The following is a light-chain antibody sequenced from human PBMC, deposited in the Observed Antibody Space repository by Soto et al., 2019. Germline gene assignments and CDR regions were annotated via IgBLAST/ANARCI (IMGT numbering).Light chain of an antibody. CDR1: QFIRTD. CDR3: LQDYNYPYT. V-gene: IGKV1-6*01. Sequence: AIQVTQSPSSLSASVGDRDTITCRASQFIRTDLAWYQQKPGEAPKLLVYAGSTLHSGVPSRFSGSGSDTDFTLTISSLQPEDFATYYCLQDYNYPYTFGQGTLLEIK. CDR2: AGS. J-gene: IGKJ2*01.